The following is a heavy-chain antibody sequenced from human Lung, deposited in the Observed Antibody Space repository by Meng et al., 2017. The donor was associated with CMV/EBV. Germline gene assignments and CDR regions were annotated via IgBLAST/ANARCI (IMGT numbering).Heavy chain of an antibody. V-gene: IGHV1-18*04. CDR1: GYTFGTDG. CDR2: ISTYNGDT. CDR3: ARDVGPHYGYGLDV. D-gene: IGHD2-15*01. Sequence: ASXXVSXKASGYTFGTDGISWGRQAPGQGLEWMGWISTYNGDTYSVQKIQGRVSMTTDTSTNTAYMEVRSLRFDDTAVYYCARDVGPHYGYGLDVWGQGNXVTVSS. J-gene: IGHJ6*02.